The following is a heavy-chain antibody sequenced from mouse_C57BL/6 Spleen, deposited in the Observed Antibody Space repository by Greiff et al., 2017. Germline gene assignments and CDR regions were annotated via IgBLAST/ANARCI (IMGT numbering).Heavy chain of an antibody. J-gene: IGHJ3*01. D-gene: IGHD2-4*01. CDR1: GFTFSDYG. V-gene: IGHV5-17*01. CDR3: AGGDYYEFDGFAY. CDR2: ISSGSSTI. Sequence: EVKLMESGGGLVKPGGSLKLSCAASGFTFSDYGMHWVRQAPEKGLEWVAYISSGSSTIYYADTVKGRFTISRDNAKNTLFLQMTSLRSEDTTMYYCAGGDYYEFDGFAYWCQGTLVTVSA.